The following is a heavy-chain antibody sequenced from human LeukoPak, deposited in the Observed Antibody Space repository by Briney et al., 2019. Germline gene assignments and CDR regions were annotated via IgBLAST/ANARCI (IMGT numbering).Heavy chain of an antibody. CDR2: ISGSGSTI. V-gene: IGHV3-48*03. J-gene: IGHJ4*02. CDR3: ATLWDPVAGTNQPLL. D-gene: IGHD6-19*01. CDR1: GFTFSSYE. Sequence: AGGSLRLSCAASGFTFSSYEMNWVRQAPGKGLEWVSYISGSGSTIYYGDSLKGRFTISRDNANNSLYLQMNSLRVEDTAVYYCATLWDPVAGTNQPLLWGQGTLVTVSS.